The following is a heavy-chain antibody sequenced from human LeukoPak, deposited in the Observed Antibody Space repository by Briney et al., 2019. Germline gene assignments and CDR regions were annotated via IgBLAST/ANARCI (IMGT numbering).Heavy chain of an antibody. J-gene: IGHJ3*02. CDR2: IYYSGST. D-gene: IGHD4-23*01. V-gene: IGHV4-39*07. Sequence: KPSETLSLTCTVSGDSISSSSYYWGWIRQPPGKELEWIGSIYYSGSTYYNPSLNSRVTISVDTSKNQFSLKLSSVTAADTAVYYCARDYLGGNPDAFDIWGQGTMVTVS. CDR3: ARDYLGGNPDAFDI. CDR1: GDSISSSSYY.